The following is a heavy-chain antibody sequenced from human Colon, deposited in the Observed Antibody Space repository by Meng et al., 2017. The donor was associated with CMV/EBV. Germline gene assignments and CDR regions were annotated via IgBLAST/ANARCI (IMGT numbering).Heavy chain of an antibody. Sequence: SETLSLTCTISGDSISSGYYWGWIRQPPGKGLEYIGSIYYLGTTYYSPSLRGRVAISLDTSNNQFSLKLTSMTAADTAIYYCARDIGWSSFYRFDSWGQGALVTVSS. J-gene: IGHJ4*02. V-gene: IGHV4-38-2*02. CDR3: ARDIGWSSFYRFDS. D-gene: IGHD3-3*01. CDR1: GDSISSGYY. CDR2: IYYLGTT.